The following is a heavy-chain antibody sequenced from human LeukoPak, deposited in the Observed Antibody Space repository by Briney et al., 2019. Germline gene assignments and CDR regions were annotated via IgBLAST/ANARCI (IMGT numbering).Heavy chain of an antibody. J-gene: IGHJ6*02. CDR1: GFTFSGFS. CDR2: ISTSSRST. D-gene: IGHD4-4*01. V-gene: IGHV3-48*01. CDR3: AKADYDYRDYYYGMDV. Sequence: GGSLRLSCTASGFTFSGFSMHWVRQAPGKGLEWLSYISTSSRSTYYADSVKGRFTISRDNAKNTLYLQMNSLRAEDTAVYYCAKADYDYRDYYYGMDVWGQGTTVTVSS.